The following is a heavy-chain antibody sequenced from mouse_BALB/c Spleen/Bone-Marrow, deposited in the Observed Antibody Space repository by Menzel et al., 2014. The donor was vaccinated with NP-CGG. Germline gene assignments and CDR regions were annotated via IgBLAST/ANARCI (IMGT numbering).Heavy chain of an antibody. V-gene: IGHV1-54*01. CDR2: INPGTSGA. CDR3: AREWRARDVDF. Sequence: LELQQSGPELGRRWTSGMLSCTSSGYAFTNYLIDWVKQRPGQGLEWIGVINPGTSGANYNEKFKGKATLTADKSSSTTYMQLRNLTSDDAAGYFCAREWRARDVDFWGQGTTPTISS. D-gene: IGHD3-1*01. CDR1: GYAFTNYL. J-gene: IGHJ2*01.